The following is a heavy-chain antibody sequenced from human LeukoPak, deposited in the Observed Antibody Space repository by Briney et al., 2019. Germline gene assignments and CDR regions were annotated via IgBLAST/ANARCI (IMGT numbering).Heavy chain of an antibody. CDR2: ISYSGDT. J-gene: IGHJ5*01. Sequence: PSETLSLTCSVSGGSISSYYWGWIRQPPGKGLEWIGNISYSGDTNYNPSLKSRVTISIDTSKNQLSLKLSSVTAADTAVYYCARGGSWYDSWGQGTLLIVSS. CDR1: GGSISSYY. V-gene: IGHV4-59*01. CDR3: ARGGSWYDS.